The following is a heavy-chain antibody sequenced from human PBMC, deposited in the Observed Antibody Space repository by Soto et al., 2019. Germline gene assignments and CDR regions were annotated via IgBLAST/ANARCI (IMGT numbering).Heavy chain of an antibody. D-gene: IGHD3-16*01. CDR1: GFTFSSYG. J-gene: IGHJ6*02. Sequence: GGSLRLSCAASGFTFSSYGMHWVRQAPGKGLEWVAVIWYDGSNKYYADSVKGRFTISRDNSKNTLYLQMNSLRAEDTAVYYCARDLGGVGLKGDYGMDVWGQGTTVTVSS. CDR3: ARDLGGVGLKGDYGMDV. V-gene: IGHV3-33*01. CDR2: IWYDGSNK.